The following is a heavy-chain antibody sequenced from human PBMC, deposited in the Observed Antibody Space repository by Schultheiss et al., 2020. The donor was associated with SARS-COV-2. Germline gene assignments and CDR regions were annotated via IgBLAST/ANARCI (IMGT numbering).Heavy chain of an antibody. V-gene: IGHV3-30*14. D-gene: IGHD3-22*01. CDR3: ARDREAGYYDSSGYYLANWYFDL. CDR2: ISYDGSNK. Sequence: GESLKISCAASGFTFSSYAMHWVRQAPGKGLEWVAVISYDGSNKYYADSVKGRFTISRDNSKNTLYLQMNSLRAEDTAVYYCARDREAGYYDSSGYYLANWYFDLWGRGTLVTVSS. CDR1: GFTFSSYA. J-gene: IGHJ2*01.